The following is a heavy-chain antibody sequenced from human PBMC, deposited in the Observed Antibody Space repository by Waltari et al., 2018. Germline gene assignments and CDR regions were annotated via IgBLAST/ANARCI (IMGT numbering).Heavy chain of an antibody. Sequence: QVQLQQWGAGLLKPSETLSITCAVYGGSFSGYYWSWIRQPPGKGLEWIGEINHSGSTNYNPSLKSRVTISVDTSKNQFSLKLSSVTAADTAVYYCASPLLSGSHAFDIWGQGTMVTVSS. D-gene: IGHD3-22*01. CDR3: ASPLLSGSHAFDI. J-gene: IGHJ3*02. CDR2: INHSGST. V-gene: IGHV4-34*01. CDR1: GGSFSGYY.